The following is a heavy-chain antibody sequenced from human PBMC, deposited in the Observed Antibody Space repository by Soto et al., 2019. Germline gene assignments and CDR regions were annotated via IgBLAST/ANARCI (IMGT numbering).Heavy chain of an antibody. CDR2: TYYRSKWYN. D-gene: IGHD6-13*01. V-gene: IGHV6-1*01. Sequence: SQTLSLTCAISGDSVSSNSAAWNWIRQSPSRGLEWLGRTYYRSKWYNDYAVSVKSRITINPDTSKNQFSLQLNSVTPEDTAVYYCATSRAAAGNYYYYYYMDVWGKGTTVTVSS. J-gene: IGHJ6*03. CDR3: ATSRAAAGNYYYYYYMDV. CDR1: GDSVSSNSAA.